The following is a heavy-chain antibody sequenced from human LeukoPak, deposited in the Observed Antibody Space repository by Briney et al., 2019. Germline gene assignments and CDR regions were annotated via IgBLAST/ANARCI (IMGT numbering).Heavy chain of an antibody. CDR1: GFTFSDYY. CDR2: IKQGGREK. V-gene: IGHV3-7*01. D-gene: IGHD6-13*01. CDR3: ARNGIAAAFDY. Sequence: QSGGSLRLSCAASGFTFSDYYMSWIRQAPGKGLEWVAYIKQGGREKSYVDSVRGRFTISRDNAKNSLYLQMNSLRAEDTAVYYCARNGIAAAFDYWGRGTLVTVSS. J-gene: IGHJ4*02.